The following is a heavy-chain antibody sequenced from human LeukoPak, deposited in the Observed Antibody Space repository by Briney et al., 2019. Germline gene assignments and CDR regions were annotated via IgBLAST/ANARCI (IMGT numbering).Heavy chain of an antibody. V-gene: IGHV4-30-4*01. CDR2: IYYRRST. J-gene: IGHJ4*02. CDR1: GGSISCGDYY. D-gene: IGHD2-2*01. CDR3: ARGGVPYCSSTSCYSQRGTIAFDY. Sequence: SETLSLTCTVSGGSISCGDYYWSWIRQPPGKGLEWIGYIYYRRSTYYNPSLKSRVTISVNTSKNQFSLKLSSVTAADTAVYYCARGGVPYCSSTSCYSQRGTIAFDYWGQGNLVTASS.